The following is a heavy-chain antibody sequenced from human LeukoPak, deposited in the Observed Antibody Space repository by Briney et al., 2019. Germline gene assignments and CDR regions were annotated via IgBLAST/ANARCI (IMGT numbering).Heavy chain of an antibody. D-gene: IGHD1-1*01. Sequence: GGSLRLSCAASGFTFSSYAMSWVRQAPGKGLEWVSATSGSGGSTYYADSGKGRFTISRDNSKNTLYLQMNSLRAEDTAVYYCAKGSSSFVTGTTGFDYWGQGTLVTVSS. CDR1: GFTFSSYA. V-gene: IGHV3-23*01. J-gene: IGHJ4*02. CDR2: TSGSGGST. CDR3: AKGSSSFVTGTTGFDY.